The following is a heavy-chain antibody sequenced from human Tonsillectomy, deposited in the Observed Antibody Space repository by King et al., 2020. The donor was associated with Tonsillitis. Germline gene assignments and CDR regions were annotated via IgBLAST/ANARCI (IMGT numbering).Heavy chain of an antibody. V-gene: IGHV4-34*01. CDR2: INHSGST. CDR1: GGSFSGSY. Sequence: VQLQQWGAGLLKPSETLYLTCAVYGGSFSGSYWSWIRQPPGRGLEWIGEINHSGSTNYNPSLKSRVTISVDMSKKQFSLKLSSVTAADTAVYYCARGIRHCSSTSCYDGYYYYMDVWGKGTTVTVSS. CDR3: ARGIRHCSSTSCYDGYYYYMDV. D-gene: IGHD2-2*01. J-gene: IGHJ6*03.